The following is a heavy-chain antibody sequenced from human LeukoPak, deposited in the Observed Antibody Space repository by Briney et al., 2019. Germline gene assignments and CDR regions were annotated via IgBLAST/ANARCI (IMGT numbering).Heavy chain of an antibody. CDR3: ASRDTTSYWYFDL. CDR1: GGSISSGDYY. Sequence: SQTLSLTCTVSGGSISSGDYYWRWLRQPPGTGLEWIGYIYYSGSTYYNPSLKSRVTISVDTSKNQFSLKLSSVTAADTAVYYCASRDTTSYWYFDLWGRGTLVTVSS. V-gene: IGHV4-30-4*01. J-gene: IGHJ2*01. D-gene: IGHD4-17*01. CDR2: IYYSGST.